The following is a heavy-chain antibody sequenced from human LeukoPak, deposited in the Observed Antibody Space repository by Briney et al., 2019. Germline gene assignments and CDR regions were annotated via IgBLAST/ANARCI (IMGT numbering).Heavy chain of an antibody. V-gene: IGHV3-48*01. CDR1: GFTFSSYS. Sequence: GGSLRLPCAASGFTFSSYSMNWVRQAPGTGLEWVSYISSSSSTIYYADSVKGRFTISRDNSEQMLYLQMGSLRAEDMAVYFCARASITASGPHDVYDMWGRGTMVTVSS. CDR3: ARASITASGPHDVYDM. D-gene: IGHD6-13*01. CDR2: ISSSSSTI. J-gene: IGHJ3*02.